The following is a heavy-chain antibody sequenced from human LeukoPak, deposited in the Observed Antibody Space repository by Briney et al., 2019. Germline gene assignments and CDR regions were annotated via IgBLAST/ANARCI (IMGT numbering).Heavy chain of an antibody. J-gene: IGHJ4*02. CDR3: ASDSIGDF. V-gene: IGHV3-11*01. CDR2: ISSSGNTI. CDR1: GFAFSVYY. Sequence: PGGSLRLSCAASGFAFSVYYMSWLRQAPGKRLEWVSYISSSGNTIYYADSVKGRFTISRDNAKNSLYLQMNSLRAEDTAVYYCASDSIGDFWGQGTLVTVSS.